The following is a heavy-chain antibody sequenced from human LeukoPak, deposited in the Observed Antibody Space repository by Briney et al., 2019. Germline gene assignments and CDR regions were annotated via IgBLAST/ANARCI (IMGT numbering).Heavy chain of an antibody. Sequence: GGSLRLSCGASGFTLSRYCVHWLRQAPGKGLMWVSRISPDGSTTLYADSVKGRFTISRDNAKNTLYLQMNSLGAEDTAVYYCTTVLSSNRYNLSVDWGQGTLVTVSS. V-gene: IGHV3-74*03. CDR1: GFTLSRYC. CDR2: ISPDGSTT. J-gene: IGHJ4*02. CDR3: TTVLSSNRYNLSVD. D-gene: IGHD6-13*01.